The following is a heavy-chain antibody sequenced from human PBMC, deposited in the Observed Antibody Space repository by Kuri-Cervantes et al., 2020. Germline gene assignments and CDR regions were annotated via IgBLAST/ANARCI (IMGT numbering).Heavy chain of an antibody. CDR1: GFTFSSYA. V-gene: IGHV3-30*04. J-gene: IGHJ4*02. D-gene: IGHD5-18*01. CDR3: AKDWDTATTDY. Sequence: GESLKISCAASGFTFSSYAMHWVRQAPGKGLEWVAVISYDGSNKYYADSVKGRFTISRDNSKNTLYLQMNSLRAEDTAVYYCAKDWDTATTDYWGQGTLVTVSS. CDR2: ISYDGSNK.